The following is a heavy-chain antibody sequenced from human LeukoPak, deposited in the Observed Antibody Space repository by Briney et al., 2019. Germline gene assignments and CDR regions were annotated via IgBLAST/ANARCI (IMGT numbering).Heavy chain of an antibody. CDR1: GYSINSGYY. Sequence: SETLSLTCTVSGYSINSGYYWGWIRQPPGKGLEWIGSIYYSGSTYYNPSLKSRVTISVDTSKNQFSLKLSSVTAADTAVYYCARRGPSYYDSSGYYYVGFDPWGQGTLVTVSS. J-gene: IGHJ5*02. CDR3: ARRGPSYYDSSGYYYVGFDP. D-gene: IGHD3-22*01. CDR2: IYYSGST. V-gene: IGHV4-38-2*02.